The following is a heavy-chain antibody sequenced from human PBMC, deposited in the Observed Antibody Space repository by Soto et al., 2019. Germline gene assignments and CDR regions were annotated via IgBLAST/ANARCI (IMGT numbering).Heavy chain of an antibody. CDR1: GFTFSSNW. D-gene: IGHD6-19*01. V-gene: IGHV3-74*01. Sequence: EVQLVESGGGLVQPGGSLRLSCAGSGFTFSSNWMHWVRQDPGKGLVWVSRLNSDGTSASYADSVKGRFTISGDNAKNTLFLQMNSLTAEDTALYYCARGPSGWFGFDYWGQGTLVTVSS. J-gene: IGHJ4*02. CDR2: LNSDGTSA. CDR3: ARGPSGWFGFDY.